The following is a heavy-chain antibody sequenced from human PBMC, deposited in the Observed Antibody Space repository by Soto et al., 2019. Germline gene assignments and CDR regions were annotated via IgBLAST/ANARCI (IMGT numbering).Heavy chain of an antibody. CDR3: ARAGQYYDASAYAN. CDR1: GYSFATSG. J-gene: IGHJ4*02. CDR2: ISVYNGNT. D-gene: IGHD3-22*01. Sequence: QVKLVQSGTEVKKPGASIKVSCKASGYSFATSGMSWVRQAPGQGLEWMGWISVYNGNTNYDQNLQDRVTMTTDTYTNPADSVVRSLRSDDTAVYYCARAGQYYDASAYANWGQGALVTVSS. V-gene: IGHV1-18*01.